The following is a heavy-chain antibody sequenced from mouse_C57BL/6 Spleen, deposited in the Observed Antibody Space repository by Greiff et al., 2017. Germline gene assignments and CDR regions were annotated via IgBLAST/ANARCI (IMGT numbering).Heavy chain of an antibody. D-gene: IGHD1-1*02. Sequence: VQLQQPGAELVKPGASVKMSCKASGSTFTSYWLTWVKQRPGQGLEWIGDIYPGSGSTNYNEKFKSKATLTVDTSSSTAYMQLSSLTSEDSAVYYCARYGGNFGGNAMDYWGQGTSVTVSS. CDR1: GSTFTSYW. CDR3: ARYGGNFGGNAMDY. CDR2: IYPGSGST. J-gene: IGHJ4*01. V-gene: IGHV1-55*01.